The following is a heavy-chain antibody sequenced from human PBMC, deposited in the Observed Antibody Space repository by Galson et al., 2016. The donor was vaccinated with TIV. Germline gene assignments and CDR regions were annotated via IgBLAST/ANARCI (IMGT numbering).Heavy chain of an antibody. CDR2: IYPGDSDT. J-gene: IGHJ6*03. CDR1: GYSFTTHW. CDR3: ARSPADPQYSYYYIDV. Sequence: QSGAEVKQSGESLKISCKASGYSFTTHWIGWVRQMPGKGLEWMGIIYPGDSDTRYSPYFQGQVTISADKSISTAYLQWRALRASDTAMYYCARSPADPQYSYYYIDVWGKGTTVTVSS. V-gene: IGHV5-51*03.